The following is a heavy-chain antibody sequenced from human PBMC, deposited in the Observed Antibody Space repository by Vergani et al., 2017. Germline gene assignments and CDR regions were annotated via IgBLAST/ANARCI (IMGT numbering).Heavy chain of an antibody. CDR3: ARFVAVRGVNQYYYYGMDV. V-gene: IGHV4-34*01. CDR2: INHSGST. D-gene: IGHD3-10*01. J-gene: IGHJ6*02. Sequence: QVQLQQWGAGLLKPSETLSLTCAVYGGSFSGYYWSWIRQPPGKGLEWIGEINHSGSTNYNPSLKSRVTISVDTSKNRFSLKLSSVTAADTAVYYCARFVAVRGVNQYYYYGMDVWGQGTTVTVSS. CDR1: GGSFSGYY.